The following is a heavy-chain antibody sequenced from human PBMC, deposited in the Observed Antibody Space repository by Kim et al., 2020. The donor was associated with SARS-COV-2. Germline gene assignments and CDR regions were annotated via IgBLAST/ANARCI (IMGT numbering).Heavy chain of an antibody. J-gene: IGHJ6*02. CDR1: GGTFSSYA. CDR2: IIPIFGTA. V-gene: IGHV1-69*13. D-gene: IGHD2-8*01. Sequence: SVKVSCKASGGTFSSYAISWVRQAPGQGLEWMGGIIPIFGTANYAQKFQGRVTITADESTSTAYMELSSLRSEDTAVYYCARAGGGYCTNGVCYSPRSYYYYYGMDVWGQGTTVTVSS. CDR3: ARAGGGYCTNGVCYSPRSYYYYYGMDV.